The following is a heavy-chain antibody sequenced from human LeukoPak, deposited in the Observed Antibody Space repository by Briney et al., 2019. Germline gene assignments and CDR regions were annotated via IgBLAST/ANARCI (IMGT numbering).Heavy chain of an antibody. CDR3: ARVGGNKAVAGAVRP. CDR1: GGTFSSYA. J-gene: IGHJ5*02. Sequence: SVKVSCKASGGTFSSYAISWVRQAPGQGLEWMGGIIPIFGTANYAQKFQGRVTITADESTSTAYMELSSLRSEDTAVYYCARVGGNKAVAGAVRPWGQGTLVTVSS. D-gene: IGHD6-19*01. V-gene: IGHV1-69*13. CDR2: IIPIFGTA.